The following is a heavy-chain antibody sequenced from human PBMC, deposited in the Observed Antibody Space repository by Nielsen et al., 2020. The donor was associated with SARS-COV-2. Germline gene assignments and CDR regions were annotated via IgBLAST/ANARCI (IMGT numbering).Heavy chain of an antibody. CDR2: IYSGGST. D-gene: IGHD5-24*01. CDR3: AKDLEMATIQDY. J-gene: IGHJ4*02. CDR1: GFTVSSNY. V-gene: IGHV3-53*01. Sequence: GGSLRLSCAASGFTVSSNYMSWVRQAPGKGLEWVSVIYSGGSTYYADSVKGRFTISRDNSKNTLYLQMNSLRAEDTAVYYCAKDLEMATIQDYWGQGTLVTVSS.